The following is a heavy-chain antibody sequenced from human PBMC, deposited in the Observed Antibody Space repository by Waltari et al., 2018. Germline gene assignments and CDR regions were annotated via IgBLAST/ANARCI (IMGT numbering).Heavy chain of an antibody. CDR1: GFTINNNA. Sequence: EVQLVESGGGLVQPGESLRLSCAASGFTINNNANSWVRQAPGKGLEWVSSTTDSGVTTYYADFVKGRSIISTDNSRNTVYLEMNTVRVEDTALYFCARGLGELLPFDFWGQGTMVTVSS. CDR2: TTDSGVTT. D-gene: IGHD3-10*01. CDR3: ARGLGELLPFDF. J-gene: IGHJ4*02. V-gene: IGHV3-23*04.